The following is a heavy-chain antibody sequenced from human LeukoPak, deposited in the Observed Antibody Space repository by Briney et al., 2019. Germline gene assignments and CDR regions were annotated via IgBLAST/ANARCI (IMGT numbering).Heavy chain of an antibody. V-gene: IGHV3-21*01. CDR1: GFTFSSFN. CDR2: ITSSGTHI. J-gene: IGHJ6*03. Sequence: GGSLRLSCAASGFTFSSFNMNWVRQAPGKAMEWVSSITSSGTHIFYADSVRGRFTISRDNAKYSLYLQMDSLGPDDTAVYYCARDPYSGNYGNDYYYYMDVWGKGTTVTISS. D-gene: IGHD1-26*01. CDR3: ARDPYSGNYGNDYYYYMDV.